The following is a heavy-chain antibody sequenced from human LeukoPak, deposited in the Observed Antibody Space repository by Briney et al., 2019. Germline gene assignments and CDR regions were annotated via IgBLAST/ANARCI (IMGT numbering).Heavy chain of an antibody. Sequence: PSQTLSLTCTVSDGSISSGGYYWSWLRQPPGKGLEWIGYIYSSGSTFYNPSLKSRVTISRDTSKNQFSLKLSPVTAADTAVYFCAGVQGSNWPFDYWGQGTLVTVSS. J-gene: IGHJ4*02. CDR2: IYSSGST. D-gene: IGHD4-11*01. V-gene: IGHV4-30-4*08. CDR3: AGVQGSNWPFDY. CDR1: DGSISSGGYY.